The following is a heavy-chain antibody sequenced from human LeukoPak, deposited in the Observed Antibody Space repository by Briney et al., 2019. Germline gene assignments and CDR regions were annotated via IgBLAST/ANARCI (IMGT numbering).Heavy chain of an antibody. V-gene: IGHV3-23*01. CDR3: ARDLDLGVTRWLEPEFDY. Sequence: GGSLRLSCAASGFTFSSYAMSWVRQAPGKGLEWVSAISGSGGSTYYADSVKGRFTISRDNAKNSLYLQMNSLRAEDTAVYYCARDLDLGVTRWLEPEFDYWGQGTLVTVSS. CDR2: ISGSGGST. D-gene: IGHD5-24*01. CDR1: GFTFSSYA. J-gene: IGHJ4*02.